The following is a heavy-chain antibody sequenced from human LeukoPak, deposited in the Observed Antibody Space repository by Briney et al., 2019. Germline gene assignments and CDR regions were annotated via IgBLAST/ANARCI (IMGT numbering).Heavy chain of an antibody. D-gene: IGHD3-3*01. J-gene: IGHJ4*02. CDR3: ARDQITIFGVVNGLYFGY. CDR1: GYTFTSYG. V-gene: IGHV1-18*01. Sequence: GASVKVSCKASGYTFTSYGISWVRQAPGQGLEWMGWISAYNGNTNYAQKLQGRVTMTTDTSTSTAYMELRSLRSDDTAVYYCARDQITIFGVVNGLYFGYWGQGTLVTVSS. CDR2: ISAYNGNT.